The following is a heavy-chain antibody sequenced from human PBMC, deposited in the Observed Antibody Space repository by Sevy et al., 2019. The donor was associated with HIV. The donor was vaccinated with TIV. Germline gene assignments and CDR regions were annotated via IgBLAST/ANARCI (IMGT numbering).Heavy chain of an antibody. CDR1: GFTFDDYA. J-gene: IGHJ4*02. V-gene: IGHV3-9*01. CDR3: AKDNVGYSSGWYFYFDF. Sequence: GGSLRLSCAASGFTFDDYAMDWVRQPPGRGLEWVSGITWNSGSVGYADSVKGRFTISRDNAKNSLYLQMNNLRAEDTALYYCAKDNVGYSSGWYFYFDFWGQRTLVTVSS. D-gene: IGHD6-13*01. CDR2: ITWNSGSV.